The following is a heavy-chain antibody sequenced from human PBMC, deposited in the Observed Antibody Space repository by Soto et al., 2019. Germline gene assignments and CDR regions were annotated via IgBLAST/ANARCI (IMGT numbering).Heavy chain of an antibody. CDR3: AREGYYLNWFDP. V-gene: IGHV3-48*01. D-gene: IGHD3-10*01. CDR1: AFIFRSYS. Sequence: GGAFRHSYAGSAFIFRSYSMNWVRQAPGKGLEWVSYISSSSSTIYYADSVKGRFTISRDNAKNSLYLQMNSLRAEDTAVYYCAREGYYLNWFDP. CDR2: ISSSSSTI. J-gene: IGHJ5*02.